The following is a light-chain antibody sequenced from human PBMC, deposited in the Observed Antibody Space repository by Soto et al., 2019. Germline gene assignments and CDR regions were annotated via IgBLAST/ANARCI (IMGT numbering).Light chain of an antibody. CDR3: CSYAGSSSPYV. V-gene: IGLV2-23*01. Sequence: LTQPASVSGSPGQSITISCTGTSSDVGSYNLVSWYQQHPGKAPKLMIYEGSKRPSGVSNRFSGSKSGNTASLTISGLQAEDEADYYCCSYAGSSSPYVFGTGTKVTVL. J-gene: IGLJ1*01. CDR1: SSDVGSYNL. CDR2: EGS.